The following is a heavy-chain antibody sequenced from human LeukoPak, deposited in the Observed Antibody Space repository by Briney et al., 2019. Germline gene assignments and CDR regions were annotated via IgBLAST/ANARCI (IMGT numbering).Heavy chain of an antibody. J-gene: IGHJ4*02. V-gene: IGHV3-48*03. D-gene: IGHD2-21*01. CDR2: ISSSGSTI. CDR3: VRDGVSTIPLDY. Sequence: GGSLRLSCAASGFTFSSYEMNWVRQAPGKGLEWVSYISSSGSTIYSADSVKGRFTISRDNAKNSLYLQMNSLRAEDTAVYYCVRDGVSTIPLDYWGQGSLVTVSS. CDR1: GFTFSSYE.